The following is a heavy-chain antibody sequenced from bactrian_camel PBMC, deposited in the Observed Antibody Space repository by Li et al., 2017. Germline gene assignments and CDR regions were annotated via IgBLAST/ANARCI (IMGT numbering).Heavy chain of an antibody. D-gene: IGHD4*01. V-gene: IGHV3S53*01. J-gene: IGHJ4*01. CDR2: FDCDGIT. Sequence: QLVESGGGSVEAGGSLRLSCVASEYRGCTGWLRQVPGKEREGVAAFDCDGITTYADSVKGRFTISQDNVKNTLYLQMNNLKPEDTAMYYCAASRLGSTINWRQERRWGYWGQGTQVTVS. CDR1: EYRGC. CDR3: AASRLGSTINWRQERRWGY.